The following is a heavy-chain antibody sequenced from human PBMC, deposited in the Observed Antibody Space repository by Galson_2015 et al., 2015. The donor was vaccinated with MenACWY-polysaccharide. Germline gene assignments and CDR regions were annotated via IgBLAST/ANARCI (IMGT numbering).Heavy chain of an antibody. CDR2: ISHDGNNK. CDR3: ARDGDGTHSGYYYMDV. D-gene: IGHD1-14*01. Sequence: GLEWVAVISHDGNNKDYADSVKGRFIISRDNSKNTMNLQINSLRAEDTAIYYCARDGDGTHSGYYYMDVWGKGTTVTVSS. V-gene: IGHV3-30-3*01. J-gene: IGHJ6*03.